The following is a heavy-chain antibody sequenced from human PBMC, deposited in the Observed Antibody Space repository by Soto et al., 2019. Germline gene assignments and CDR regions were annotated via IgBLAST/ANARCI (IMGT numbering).Heavy chain of an antibody. D-gene: IGHD2-15*01. J-gene: IGHJ3*01. Sequence: PGGSLRLSCAASGFTFRNYEMKWVRQAPGQGLEWVSYISSGGTAIYYADSVKGRFTISRDHSKNSLSLQMNSLRDADTAGYYCAPGICDNLEVAAASRGALDFWGQGTTVTVSS. CDR2: ISSGGTAI. CDR1: GFTFRNYE. V-gene: IGHV3-48*03. CDR3: APGICDNLEVAAASRGALDF.